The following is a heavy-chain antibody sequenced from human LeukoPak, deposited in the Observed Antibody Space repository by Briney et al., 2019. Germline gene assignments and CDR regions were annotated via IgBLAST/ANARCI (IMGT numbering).Heavy chain of an antibody. J-gene: IGHJ6*02. CDR2: IGRSGATK. D-gene: IGHD5-18*01. CDR3: ARDTATGYGMDV. CDR1: GFTFNGYE. Sequence: GGSLRLSCAASGFTFNGYEMNWVRQAPGKGLEWVSYIGRSGATKYYADSVKGRFTISRDSAKHSLYLQMNSLRAEDTALYYCARDTATGYGMDVWGQGTTVTVSS. V-gene: IGHV3-48*03.